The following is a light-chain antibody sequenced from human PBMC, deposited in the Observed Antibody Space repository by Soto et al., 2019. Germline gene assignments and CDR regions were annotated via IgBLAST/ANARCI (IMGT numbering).Light chain of an antibody. V-gene: IGLV2-14*01. CDR2: EVS. CDR1: SSDVGGYNY. CDR3: SSKTSSSSPFV. J-gene: IGLJ1*01. Sequence: QSALTQPASMSGSPGQSITISCTGTSSDVGGYNYVSWYQRHPGKAPKLMIYEVSNRPSGVSNRFSGSKSGNTASLTISGLQADDEGDYYCSSKTSSSSPFVFGTGTKLTVL.